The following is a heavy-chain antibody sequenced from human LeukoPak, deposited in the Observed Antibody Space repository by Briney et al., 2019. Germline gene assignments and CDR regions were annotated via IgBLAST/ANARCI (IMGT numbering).Heavy chain of an antibody. Sequence: SETLSLTCAVSGDSISSDYWSWVRQPPGKGLEWIGYIYYTGSTNYNPALKSRVTISVDTSKNQFSLKLSSVTAADTAVYYCATTGLEQLDFDYWGQGTLVTVSS. CDR1: GDSISSDY. V-gene: IGHV4-59*01. J-gene: IGHJ4*02. CDR3: ATTGLEQLDFDY. CDR2: IYYTGST. D-gene: IGHD6-13*01.